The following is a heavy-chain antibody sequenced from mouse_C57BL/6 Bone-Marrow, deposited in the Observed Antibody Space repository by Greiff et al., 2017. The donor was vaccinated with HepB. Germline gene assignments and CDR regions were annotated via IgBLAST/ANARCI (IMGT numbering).Heavy chain of an antibody. CDR1: GFNIKDDY. CDR3: TGETTFFDY. Sequence: VQLQQSGAELVRPGASVKLSCTASGFNIKDDYMHWVKQRPEQGLEWIGWIDPENGDTEYASKFQGKATITADTSSNTAYQQLSSLTSEDTAVYYCTGETTFFDYWGQGTTLTVSS. J-gene: IGHJ2*01. CDR2: IDPENGDT. V-gene: IGHV14-4*01. D-gene: IGHD2-12*01.